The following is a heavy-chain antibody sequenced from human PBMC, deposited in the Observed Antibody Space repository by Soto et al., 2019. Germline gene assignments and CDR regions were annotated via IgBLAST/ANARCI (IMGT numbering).Heavy chain of an antibody. CDR3: ARGDYGDYYYYYYMDV. CDR1: GGSICSSSYY. CDR2: IYYSGST. J-gene: IGHJ6*03. V-gene: IGHV4-39*01. D-gene: IGHD4-17*01. Sequence: SETLSITCTVCGGSICSSSYYGGWIRQPPGKGLEWIGSIYYSGSTYYNPSLKSRVTISVDTSKNQFSLKLSSVTAADTAVYYCARGDYGDYYYYYYMDVWGKGTTVTVSS.